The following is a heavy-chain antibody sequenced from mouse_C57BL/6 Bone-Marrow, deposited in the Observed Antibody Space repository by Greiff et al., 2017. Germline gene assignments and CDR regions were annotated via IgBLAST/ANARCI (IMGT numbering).Heavy chain of an antibody. D-gene: IGHD3-2*02. J-gene: IGHJ2*01. V-gene: IGHV1-59*01. Sequence: QVQLQQPGAELVRPGTSVKLSCKASGYTFTSYWMHWVKQRPGQGLEWIGVIDPSDSYTNYNQKFKGKATLTVDTSSSTAYMQLSSLTSEDSAVYYCARPGSSVYYWGKGTTLTVSS. CDR3: ARPGSSVYY. CDR2: IDPSDSYT. CDR1: GYTFTSYW.